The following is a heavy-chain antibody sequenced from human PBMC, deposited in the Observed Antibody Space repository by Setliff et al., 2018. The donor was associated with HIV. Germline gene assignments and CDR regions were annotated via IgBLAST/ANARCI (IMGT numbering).Heavy chain of an antibody. D-gene: IGHD6-19*01. Sequence: SETLSLTCTVSGYSISSGYYWGWIRQPPGEGLEWIGTIYYNGNTYYNPSLKSRVTISVDTSKNQFSLNLNSVSAADTAVYYCARHPAVAGLGAGLFYGMDVWGQGTTVTVSS. CDR2: IYYNGNT. J-gene: IGHJ6*02. CDR3: ARHPAVAGLGAGLFYGMDV. CDR1: GYSISSGYY. V-gene: IGHV4-38-2*02.